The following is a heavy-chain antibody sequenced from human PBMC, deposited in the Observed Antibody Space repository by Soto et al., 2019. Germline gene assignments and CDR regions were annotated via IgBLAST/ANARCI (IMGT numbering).Heavy chain of an antibody. Sequence: GASVKVSCKASGYTFTSYGISWVRQAPGQGLEWMGWISAYNGNTNYAQKLQGRVTMTTDTSTSTAYMELRSLRSDDTAVYYCARDLREPYYDFWSGYSYGMDVWGQGTTVTVSS. CDR2: ISAYNGNT. D-gene: IGHD3-3*01. CDR1: GYTFTSYG. CDR3: ARDLREPYYDFWSGYSYGMDV. V-gene: IGHV1-18*01. J-gene: IGHJ6*02.